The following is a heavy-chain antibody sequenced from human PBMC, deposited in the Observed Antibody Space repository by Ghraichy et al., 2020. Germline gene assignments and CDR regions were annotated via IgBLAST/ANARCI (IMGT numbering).Heavy chain of an antibody. Sequence: ASVKVSCKASGYTFTGYYMHWVRQAPGQGLEWMGWINPNSGGTNYAQKFQGRVTMTRDTSISTAYMELSRLRSDDTAVYYCARGRLRGRVVTAIDYWGQGTLVTVSS. CDR2: INPNSGGT. CDR1: GYTFTGYY. J-gene: IGHJ4*02. D-gene: IGHD2-21*02. V-gene: IGHV1-2*02. CDR3: ARGRLRGRVVTAIDY.